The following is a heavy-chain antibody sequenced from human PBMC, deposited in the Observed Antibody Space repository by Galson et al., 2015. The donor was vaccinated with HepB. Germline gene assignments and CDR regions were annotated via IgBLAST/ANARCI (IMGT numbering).Heavy chain of an antibody. D-gene: IGHD2-15*01. CDR3: AREVVAATGVELDY. CDR2: IWYGGSNK. Sequence: SLRLSCAASGFTFSSYGMHWVRQAPGKGLEWVAVIWYGGSNKYYADSVKGRFTISRDNSKNTLYLQMNSLRAEDTAVYYCAREVVAATGVELDYWGQGTLVTVSS. CDR1: GFTFSSYG. J-gene: IGHJ4*02. V-gene: IGHV3-33*01.